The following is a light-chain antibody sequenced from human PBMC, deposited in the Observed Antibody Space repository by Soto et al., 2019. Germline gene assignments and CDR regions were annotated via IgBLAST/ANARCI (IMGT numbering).Light chain of an antibody. CDR3: QQYTNYPLT. Sequence: DIQMTQSPSSLSASVGDRVTITCRASQGIGIYLAWFQQKAGKAPKSLIYDASRLQSGVPSKFSGSGSGTDFTLTISSLQPEDFVTYYCQQYTNYPLTFGGGTRVEIK. CDR2: DAS. CDR1: QGIGIY. J-gene: IGKJ4*01. V-gene: IGKV1-16*02.